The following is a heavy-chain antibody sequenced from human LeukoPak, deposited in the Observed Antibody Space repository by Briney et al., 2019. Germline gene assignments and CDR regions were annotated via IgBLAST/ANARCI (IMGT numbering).Heavy chain of an antibody. CDR2: IYYSGST. CDR3: ARSRATMIRGGDWFDP. D-gene: IGHD3-10*01. J-gene: IGHJ5*02. Sequence: PSETLSLTCIVSGGSFSSYYWGWIRQSPGKGLEWIGSIYYSGSTYYNPSLKSRVTISVDTSKNQFSLKLSSVTAADTAVYYCARSRATMIRGGDWFDPWGQGTLVTVSS. CDR1: GGSFSSYY. V-gene: IGHV4-39*07.